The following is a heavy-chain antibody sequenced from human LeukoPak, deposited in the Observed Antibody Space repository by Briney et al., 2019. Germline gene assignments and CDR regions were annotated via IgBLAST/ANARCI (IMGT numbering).Heavy chain of an antibody. V-gene: IGHV4-31*03. Sequence: SETLSLTCTVSGGSISSGGYYWSWIRQHPGKGLEWIGYIYYSGSTYYNPSLKSRVTISVDTSKNQFSLKLSSVTAADTAVYYCARDLWSSGYDSVDWFDPWGQGTLVTVSS. D-gene: IGHD5-12*01. CDR1: GGSISSGGYY. CDR3: ARDLWSSGYDSVDWFDP. J-gene: IGHJ5*02. CDR2: IYYSGST.